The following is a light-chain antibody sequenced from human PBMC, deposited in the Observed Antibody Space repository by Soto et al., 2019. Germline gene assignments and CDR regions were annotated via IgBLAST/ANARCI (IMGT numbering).Light chain of an antibody. Sequence: EMVLTQSPGTLSLSPGDRATLSCRASQSVSNDYLAWFQQKPGQTPRLLIYSVSSRATGIPDRFSGSGSGTDFTLTISRLEPEDFAMYYCHQYGSSPRTFGQGAKVDIK. CDR3: HQYGSSPRT. CDR2: SVS. CDR1: QSVSNDY. V-gene: IGKV3-20*01. J-gene: IGKJ1*01.